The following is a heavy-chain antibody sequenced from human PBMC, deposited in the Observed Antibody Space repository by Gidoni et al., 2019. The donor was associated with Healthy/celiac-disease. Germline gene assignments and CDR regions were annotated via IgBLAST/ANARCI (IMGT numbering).Heavy chain of an antibody. CDR2: ISYDGSNK. D-gene: IGHD3-10*01. J-gene: IGHJ4*02. CDR1: GFTFGSYA. Sequence: QVQLVESGGGVVQPGRSLGLSCASSGFTFGSYAMHWVRQAPGKGLKWVAVISYDGSNKYYADSVKGRFTISRDNSKNTLYLQMNSLRAEDTAVYYCARDDLVRGVISSFLDYWGQGTLVTVSS. V-gene: IGHV3-30*04. CDR3: ARDDLVRGVISSFLDY.